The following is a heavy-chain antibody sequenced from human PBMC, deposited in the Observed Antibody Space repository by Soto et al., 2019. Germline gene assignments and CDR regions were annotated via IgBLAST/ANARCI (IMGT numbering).Heavy chain of an antibody. J-gene: IGHJ5*02. CDR3: AKDGVASDVFLDSNWFDP. Sequence: EVQLLESGGGLVQPGGSLRLACAASGFTFSSYAMIWVRQAPGKGLAWVSAISGSGGSTYDADSVKGRFTISRANSTNTLYLQMNSLRAEDTAVYYCAKDGVASDVFLDSNWFDPWGQGTLVTVSS. D-gene: IGHD6-25*01. CDR1: GFTFSSYA. CDR2: ISGSGGST. V-gene: IGHV3-23*01.